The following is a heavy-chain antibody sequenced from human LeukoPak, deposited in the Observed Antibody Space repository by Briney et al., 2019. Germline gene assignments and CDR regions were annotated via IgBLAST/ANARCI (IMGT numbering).Heavy chain of an antibody. CDR2: VYYTGST. CDR3: SRGGIKRSTGPRSFDY. J-gene: IGHJ4*02. Sequence: SEILSLTCTVSGGSINNYYWTWNRQPPGKGLECIGDVYYTGSTYYNPSLKSRVTISVDSSKNQFSLKLSSVTAADTAMYYCSRGGIKRSTGPRSFDYWGPGTLVTVSS. CDR1: GGSINNYY. V-gene: IGHV4-59*01. D-gene: IGHD1-14*01.